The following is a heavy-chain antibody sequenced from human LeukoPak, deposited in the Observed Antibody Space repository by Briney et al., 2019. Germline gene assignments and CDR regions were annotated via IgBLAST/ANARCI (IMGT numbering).Heavy chain of an antibody. CDR2: ISYDGSNK. Sequence: PGRSLRLSCAASGFTFSSYAMHWVRQAPGKGLEWVAVISYDGSNKYYADSVKGRFTISRDNSKKTLYLQMNSLRVEDTAVYYCARGMDSGRSLTDYWGQGTLVTVSS. D-gene: IGHD3-10*01. V-gene: IGHV3-30*14. CDR3: ARGMDSGRSLTDY. J-gene: IGHJ4*02. CDR1: GFTFSSYA.